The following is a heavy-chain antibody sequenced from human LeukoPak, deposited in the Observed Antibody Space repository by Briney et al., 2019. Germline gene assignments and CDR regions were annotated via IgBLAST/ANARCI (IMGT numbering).Heavy chain of an antibody. Sequence: SETLSLTCTVSGGSISGTTYYWAWIRQPPGKGLEWIGTIYYTGSTYYKPSLKSRVTTSVDTSKNQFSLKLTSVTAADTAVYYCARDRYDSSGYPGAFDLWGQGTMVTVSS. CDR3: ARDRYDSSGYPGAFDL. CDR1: GGSISGTTYY. J-gene: IGHJ3*01. D-gene: IGHD3-22*01. CDR2: IYYTGST. V-gene: IGHV4-39*07.